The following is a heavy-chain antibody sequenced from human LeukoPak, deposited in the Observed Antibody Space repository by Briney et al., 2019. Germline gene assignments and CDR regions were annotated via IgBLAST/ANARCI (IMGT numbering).Heavy chain of an antibody. D-gene: IGHD1-1*01. CDR2: INPSGGST. J-gene: IGHJ4*02. Sequence: ASVKVSCKASGYTFTSYYMHWVRQAPGQGLEWMGIINPSGGSTGYAQKFQGRVTMTRDTSTSTVYMELSSLRSEDTAVYYCAREAGGHDSFDYWGQGTLVTVSS. V-gene: IGHV1-46*01. CDR3: AREAGGHDSFDY. CDR1: GYTFTSYY.